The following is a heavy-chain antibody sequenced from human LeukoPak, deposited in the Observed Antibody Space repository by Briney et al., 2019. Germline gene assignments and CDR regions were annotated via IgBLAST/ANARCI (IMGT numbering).Heavy chain of an antibody. Sequence: SETLSLTCAVSGGSITSGNYSWHWLRQPPGKGLEWIGNIFHSGSTYYNPSLKSRVTISIDRSKNQFSLKLSSVTAADTAVYYCARVLEERRVYYYDTSATSYGFDIWGQGTMVTVSS. D-gene: IGHD3-22*01. J-gene: IGHJ3*02. CDR2: IFHSGST. CDR1: GGSITSGNYS. V-gene: IGHV4-30-2*01. CDR3: ARVLEERRVYYYDTSATSYGFDI.